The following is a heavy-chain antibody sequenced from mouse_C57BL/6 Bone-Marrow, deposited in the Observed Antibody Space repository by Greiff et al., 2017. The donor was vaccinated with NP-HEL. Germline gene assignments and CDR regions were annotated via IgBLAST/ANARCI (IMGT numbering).Heavy chain of an antibody. CDR1: GYTFTEYT. Sequence: VQLQQSGAELVKPGASVKLSCKASGYTFTEYTIHWVKQRSGQGLEWIGWFYPGSGSIKYNEKFKDKATLTADKSSSTVYMELSRLTSEDSAVYCCARDETLHYDGYYPYAMDYWGQGTSVTVSS. V-gene: IGHV1-62-2*01. CDR2: FYPGSGSI. CDR3: ARDETLHYDGYYPYAMDY. D-gene: IGHD2-3*01. J-gene: IGHJ4*01.